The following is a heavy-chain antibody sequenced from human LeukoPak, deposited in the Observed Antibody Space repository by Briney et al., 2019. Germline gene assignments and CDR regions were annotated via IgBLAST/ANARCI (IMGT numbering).Heavy chain of an antibody. CDR2: INWNGDNP. V-gene: IGHV3-20*04. J-gene: IGHJ4*02. CDR3: ARRSVAGATTGYYYDS. Sequence: GGSLRLSCEASGFTFEDYGVTWVRQRPGKGLEYVCEINWNGDNPVYENSLRGRFTISRDNAKNSVYLQMGSLRVDDTAFYYCARRSVAGATTGYYYDSWGQGTLVTVSS. CDR1: GFTFEDYG. D-gene: IGHD1-26*01.